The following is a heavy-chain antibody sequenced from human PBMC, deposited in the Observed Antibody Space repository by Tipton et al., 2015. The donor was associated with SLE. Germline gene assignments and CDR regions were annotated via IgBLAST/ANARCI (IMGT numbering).Heavy chain of an antibody. V-gene: IGHV3-21*03. J-gene: IGHJ1*01. CDR1: GFSFSSFG. CDR2: ISSSSSYI. Sequence: SLRLSCAASGFSFSSFGMHWVRQAPGKGLEWVSSISSSSSYIYYADSVKGRFTISRDNAKNSLYLQMNSLRAEDTAVYYCARDGAYCGGDCSLAEYFQHWGQDTLVTVSS. CDR3: ARDGAYCGGDCSLAEYFQH. D-gene: IGHD2-21*01.